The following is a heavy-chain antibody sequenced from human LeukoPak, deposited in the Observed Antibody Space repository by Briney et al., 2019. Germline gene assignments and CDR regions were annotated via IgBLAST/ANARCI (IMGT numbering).Heavy chain of an antibody. J-gene: IGHJ4*02. D-gene: IGHD6-13*01. CDR3: ATARMLVFDY. CDR1: GFTFSSYW. CDR2: IKQDGSEK. V-gene: IGHV3-7*01. Sequence: GGSLRLSCAASGFTFSSYWMSWVRQAPEKGLDWVANIKQDGSEKYYVDSVKGRFTISRDNAKNSLYLQMNSLRAEDTAVYYCATARMLVFDYWGQGTLVTVSS.